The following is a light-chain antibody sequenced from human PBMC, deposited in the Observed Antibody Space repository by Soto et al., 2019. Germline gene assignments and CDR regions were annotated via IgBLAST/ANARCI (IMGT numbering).Light chain of an antibody. CDR1: QSISSY. J-gene: IGKJ5*01. Sequence: DLQMTQSPSSLSASVGDRVTITCRASQSISSYLNWYQQKPGKAPKLLIYAASSLQSGVPSRFSGSGSGTDFTLTISSLQPEDFATYYCQQSYRSGTFGQGTRLEIK. CDR3: QQSYRSGT. V-gene: IGKV1-39*01. CDR2: AAS.